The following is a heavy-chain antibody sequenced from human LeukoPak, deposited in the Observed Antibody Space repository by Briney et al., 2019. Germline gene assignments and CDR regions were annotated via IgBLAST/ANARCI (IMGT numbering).Heavy chain of an antibody. Sequence: SETLSLTCTGSGGSIRSSNYNWGWIRQPPGKGLEWIGSIHYSGSTYYNPSLKSRVTISVDTSKNQFSLRLSSVTAADTALYFCARRHHVHGTFDYWGQGTLVTVSS. CDR3: ARRHHVHGTFDY. CDR2: IHYSGST. D-gene: IGHD1-1*01. CDR1: GGSIRSSNYN. J-gene: IGHJ4*02. V-gene: IGHV4-39*01.